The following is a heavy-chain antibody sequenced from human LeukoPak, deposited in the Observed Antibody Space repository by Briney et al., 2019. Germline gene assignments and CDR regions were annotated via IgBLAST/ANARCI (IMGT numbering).Heavy chain of an antibody. Sequence: SETLSLTCAVYVGSFSGYYWGWIRQPPGKGLEGSGSISYSRSTYYNPSLKSRVTISVDTSKNQLSLKLSCVTAADTAVYYCAREHCSGGSCYSIYYCYYMDVWGKGTTVTVSS. CDR2: ISYSRST. D-gene: IGHD2-15*01. V-gene: IGHV4-34*01. J-gene: IGHJ6*03. CDR3: AREHCSGGSCYSIYYCYYMDV. CDR1: VGSFSGYY.